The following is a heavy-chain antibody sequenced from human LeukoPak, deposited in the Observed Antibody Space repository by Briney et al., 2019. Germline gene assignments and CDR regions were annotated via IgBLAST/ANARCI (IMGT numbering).Heavy chain of an antibody. CDR1: GYTFTSYY. CDR3: ARAHYGSGAWDEGFDP. D-gene: IGHD3-10*01. Sequence: ASVKVSCKASGYTFTSYYMHWVRQAPGQGHEWMGWINPNSGGTNYAQKFQGRVTMTRDTSISTAYMELSRLRSDDTAVYYCARAHYGSGAWDEGFDPWGQGTLVTVSS. J-gene: IGHJ5*02. CDR2: INPNSGGT. V-gene: IGHV1-2*02.